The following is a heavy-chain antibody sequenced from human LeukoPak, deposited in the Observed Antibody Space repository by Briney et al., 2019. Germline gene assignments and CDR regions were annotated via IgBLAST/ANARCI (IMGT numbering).Heavy chain of an antibody. CDR2: ISYDGSNK. CDR3: AKEVPMTTVTPVPDY. J-gene: IGHJ4*02. Sequence: GGSLRLSCAASGFTFSSYGMHWVRQAPGKGLEWVAVISYDGSNKYYADSVKGRFTISRDNSKNTLYLQMDSLRAEDTAVYYCAKEVPMTTVTPVPDYWGQGTLVTVSS. CDR1: GFTFSSYG. D-gene: IGHD4-17*01. V-gene: IGHV3-30*18.